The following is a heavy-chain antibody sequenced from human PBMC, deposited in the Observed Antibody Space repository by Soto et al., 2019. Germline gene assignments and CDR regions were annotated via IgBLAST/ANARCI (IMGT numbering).Heavy chain of an antibody. CDR2: INHSGST. CDR1: GGSFSGYY. CDR3: ARGGADDFWSGYYYYYYYGMDV. Sequence: PSETLSLTCAVYGGSFSGYYWSWIRQPPGKGLEWIGEINHSGSTNYNPSLKSRVTISVDTSKNQFSLKLSSVTAADTAVYYCARGGADDFWSGYYYYYYYGMDVWGQGTTVTVSS. D-gene: IGHD3-3*01. V-gene: IGHV4-34*01. J-gene: IGHJ6*02.